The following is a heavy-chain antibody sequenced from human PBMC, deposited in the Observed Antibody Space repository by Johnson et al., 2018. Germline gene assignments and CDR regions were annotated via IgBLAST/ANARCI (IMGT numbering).Heavy chain of an antibody. CDR2: ISYDGSNK. CDR3: ARVLFDYYYYMDV. J-gene: IGHJ6*03. CDR1: GFTFSSYA. Sequence: VQLVQSGGGVVQPGRSLRLSCAASGFTFSSYAMHWVPQAPGKGLEWVAVISYDGSNKYYADSVKGRFTISRDNSKNTLYLQMNSLRPEDTAVYYGARVLFDYYYYMDVCGKGTTVAVSS. D-gene: IGHD3-10*01. V-gene: IGHV3-30-3*01.